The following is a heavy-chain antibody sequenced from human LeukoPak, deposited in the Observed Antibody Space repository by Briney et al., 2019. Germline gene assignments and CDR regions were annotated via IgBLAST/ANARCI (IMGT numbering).Heavy chain of an antibody. CDR1: GYSISSSSYY. D-gene: IGHD3-10*01. CDR2: IYYSGST. V-gene: IGHV4-39*01. Sequence: SETLSLTCTVSGYSISSSSYYWGWIRQPPGKGLEWIGSIYYSGSTYYNPSLKSRVTISVDTSKNQFSLKLSSVTAADTAVYYCASREITMVRDWFDPWGQGTLVTVSS. J-gene: IGHJ5*02. CDR3: ASREITMVRDWFDP.